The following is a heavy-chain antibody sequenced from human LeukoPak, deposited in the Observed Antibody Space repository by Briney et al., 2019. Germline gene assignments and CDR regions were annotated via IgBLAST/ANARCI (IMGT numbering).Heavy chain of an antibody. J-gene: IGHJ4*02. D-gene: IGHD1-26*01. CDR2: IIPIFGTA. V-gene: IGHV1-69*13. Sequence: WASVKVSCKASGYTFTSYAISWVRQAPGQGLEWMGGIIPIFGTANYAQKFQGRVTITADESTSTAYMELSSLRSEDTAVYYCASDKSGSSELYYFDYWGQGTLVTVSS. CDR1: GYTFTSYA. CDR3: ASDKSGSSELYYFDY.